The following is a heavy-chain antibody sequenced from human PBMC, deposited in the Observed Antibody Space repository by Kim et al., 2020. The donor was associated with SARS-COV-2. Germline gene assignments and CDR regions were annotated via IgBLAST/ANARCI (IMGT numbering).Heavy chain of an antibody. Sequence: SETLSLTCAVSGGSISSYYWNWIRQSPGDGLEWLGYIYYTGSARYNPSLNSRVTMSVDTSKNQLSLRLSSVTAADTAVYYCARRRVSSSSGGDFDHWGQG. J-gene: IGHJ4*02. CDR3: ARRRVSSSSGGDFDH. V-gene: IGHV4-59*01. CDR2: IYYTGSA. D-gene: IGHD3-22*01. CDR1: GGSISSYY.